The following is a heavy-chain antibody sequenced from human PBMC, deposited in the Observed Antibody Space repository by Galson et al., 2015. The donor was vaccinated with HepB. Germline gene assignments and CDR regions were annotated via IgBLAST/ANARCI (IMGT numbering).Heavy chain of an antibody. V-gene: IGHV3-33*01. J-gene: IGHJ4*02. CDR3: AREVEMATIGGIRY. CDR2: IRYDGSNE. D-gene: IGHD5-24*01. CDR1: AFTFSSYG. Sequence: SLRLSCAASAFTFSSYGMHWVRQAPGKGREWVAFIRYDGSNEYYADSVKGRFTISRDNSKNTLYLQMNSLRAEDTAVYYCAREVEMATIGGIRYWGQGTLVTVSS.